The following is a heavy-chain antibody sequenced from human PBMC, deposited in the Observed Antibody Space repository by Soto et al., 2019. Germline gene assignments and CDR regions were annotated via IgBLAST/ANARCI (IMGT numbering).Heavy chain of an antibody. D-gene: IGHD6-6*01. Sequence: GGSLRLSCAASGFTFSSYGMHWVRQAPGKGLEWVAVIWYDGSNKYYADSVKGRFTISRDNSKNTLYLQMNSLRAEDTAVYYCARDPRGAARVQYYYYGMDVWGQGTTVTVSS. V-gene: IGHV3-33*01. CDR2: IWYDGSNK. CDR1: GFTFSSYG. J-gene: IGHJ6*02. CDR3: ARDPRGAARVQYYYYGMDV.